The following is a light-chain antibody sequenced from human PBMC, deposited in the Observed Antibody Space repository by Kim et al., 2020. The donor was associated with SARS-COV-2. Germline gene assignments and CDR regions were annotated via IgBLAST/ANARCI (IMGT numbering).Light chain of an antibody. CDR1: SSDVGGYNY. V-gene: IGLV2-8*01. J-gene: IGLJ3*02. Sequence: QSVTVYCTGTSSDVGGYNYVSWYQQHPGKAPKLLISEVTKRPSGVPDRFSGSKSANTASLTVSGLQAEDEADYYCSSYAPSTRHWLFGGGTQLTVL. CDR2: EVT. CDR3: SSYAPSTRHWL.